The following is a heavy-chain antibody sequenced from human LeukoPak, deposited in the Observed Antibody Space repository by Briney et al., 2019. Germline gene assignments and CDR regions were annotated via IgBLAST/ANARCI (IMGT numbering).Heavy chain of an antibody. J-gene: IGHJ4*02. D-gene: IGHD1-26*01. CDR3: ARDLFRGPRYQDGSYYGYYFDY. Sequence: SVKVSCKASGYTFSSYAISWVRQAPGQGLEWMGRIIPILGIANYAQKFQGRVTITADKSTSTAYMELSSLRSEDTAVYYCARDLFRGPRYQDGSYYGYYFDYWGQGTLVTVSS. V-gene: IGHV1-69*04. CDR1: GYTFSSYA. CDR2: IIPILGIA.